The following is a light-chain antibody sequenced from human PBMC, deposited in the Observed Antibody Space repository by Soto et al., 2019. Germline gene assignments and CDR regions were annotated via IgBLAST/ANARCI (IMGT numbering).Light chain of an antibody. J-gene: IGLJ1*01. V-gene: IGLV1-40*01. Sequence: QSVLSQPPSVSGAPGQRITISCTGSSSNIGANYDVHWYRQVPGTAPKLLMSGDNNRPSGVADRFSGSKSGTSASLAITRLKTEDEAAYYCQSYDSSMNRVFGTGTKITVL. CDR2: GDN. CDR1: SSNIGANYD. CDR3: QSYDSSMNRV.